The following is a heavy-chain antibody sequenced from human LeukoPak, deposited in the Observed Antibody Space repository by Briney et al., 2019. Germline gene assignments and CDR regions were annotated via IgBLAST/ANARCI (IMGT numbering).Heavy chain of an antibody. V-gene: IGHV4-59*01. CDR2: IFYSGRT. D-gene: IGHD3-22*01. CDR3: ASWRKGYYYDRSGYPDY. CDR1: GGSISSYY. J-gene: IGHJ4*02. Sequence: PSETLSLTCAVSGGSISSYYWTWIRQPPGKGLEWIGYIFYSGRTNQNTSLKSRVTISIDTSKNQFSLQLSSVTAADTAVYYCASWRKGYYYDRSGYPDYWGPGTLVTVSS.